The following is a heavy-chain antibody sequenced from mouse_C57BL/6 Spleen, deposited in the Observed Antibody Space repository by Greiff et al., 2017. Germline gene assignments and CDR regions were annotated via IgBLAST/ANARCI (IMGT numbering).Heavy chain of an antibody. CDR2: IYPGDGDT. J-gene: IGHJ3*01. CDR3: ARFYYDYDEGFAY. V-gene: IGHV1-82*01. Sequence: QVHVKQSGPELVKPGASVKISCKASGYAFSSSWMNWVKQRPGKGLEWIGRIYPGDGDTNYNGKFKGKATLTADKSSSTAYMQLSSLTSEDSAVYFCARFYYDYDEGFAYWGQGTLVTVSA. CDR1: GYAFSSSW. D-gene: IGHD2-4*01.